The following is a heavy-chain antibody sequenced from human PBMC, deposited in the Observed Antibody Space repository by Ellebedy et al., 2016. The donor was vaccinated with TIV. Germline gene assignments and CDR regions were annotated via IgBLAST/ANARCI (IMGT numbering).Heavy chain of an antibody. CDR1: GYSFSTHW. CDR2: IYPGDSDT. CDR3: ARPSYYSHSGNSFTPGYFDY. V-gene: IGHV5-51*01. D-gene: IGHD3-10*01. Sequence: GESLKISCKGSGYSFSTHWIAWVRQMPGKGLEWMGIIYPGDSDTRYNPSFQGQVTIAADKSITTAYLQWNSLKASDTAMSYCARPSYYSHSGNSFTPGYFDYWGQGSLVTVSS. J-gene: IGHJ4*02.